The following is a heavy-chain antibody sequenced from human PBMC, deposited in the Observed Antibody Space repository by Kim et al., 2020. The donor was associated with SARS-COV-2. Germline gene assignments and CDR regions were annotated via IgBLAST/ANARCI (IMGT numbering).Heavy chain of an antibody. J-gene: IGHJ4*02. CDR1: GFTVSSNY. Sequence: GGSLRLSCAASGFTVSSNYMSWVRQAPGKGLEWVSVIYSGGSTYYADSVKGRFTISRDNSKNTLYLQMNSLRAEDTAVYYCARESGGNSPLNYFDYWGQGTLVTVSS. CDR2: IYSGGST. D-gene: IGHD2-21*02. V-gene: IGHV3-53*01. CDR3: ARESGGNSPLNYFDY.